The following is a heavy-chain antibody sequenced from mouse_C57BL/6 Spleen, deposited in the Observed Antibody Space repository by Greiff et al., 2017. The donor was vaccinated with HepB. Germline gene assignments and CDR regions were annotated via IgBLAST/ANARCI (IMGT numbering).Heavy chain of an antibody. CDR1: GYAFRSSW. CDR2: IYPGDGDT. J-gene: IGHJ3*01. D-gene: IGHD1-1*01. Sequence: VKLVESGPELVKPGASVKISCKASGYAFRSSWMNWVKQMPGKGLEWIGRIYPGDGDTNYNGKFKGKATLTADKSSSTAYMQLSSLTSEDSAVYCCARVPPSYCSSQAWFAYWGQGTLVTVSA. V-gene: IGHV1-82*01. CDR3: ARVPPSYCSSQAWFAY.